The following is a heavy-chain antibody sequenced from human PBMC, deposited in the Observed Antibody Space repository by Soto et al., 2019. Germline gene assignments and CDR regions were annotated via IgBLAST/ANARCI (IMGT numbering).Heavy chain of an antibody. CDR2: ITSKSTTI. J-gene: IGHJ5*02. D-gene: IGHD6-13*01. CDR3: ARDNGIAGSFDP. CDR1: GFTFTSYS. Sequence: GGSLRLSCAASGFTFTSYSMNWVRQAPGQGLEWVSYITSKSTTIKYADSVKGRFTVSRDNAKNSLNLQMNSLRDEDTSVYYCARDNGIAGSFDPWGQGTLVTVSS. V-gene: IGHV3-48*02.